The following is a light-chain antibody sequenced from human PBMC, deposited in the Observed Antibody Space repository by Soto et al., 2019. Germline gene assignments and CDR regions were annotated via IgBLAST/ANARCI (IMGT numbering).Light chain of an antibody. CDR3: HQYDSSPLT. CDR2: GAS. Sequence: EIVLTQSPGTLSLSPGERATLSCRASQSVRSSYLAWYQQKPGQAPRLLIYGASSWATGIPDRFSGSGSGTDFPLTISRLEPEDFAVYYCHQYDSSPLTFGGGTKVEIK. V-gene: IGKV3-20*01. CDR1: QSVRSSY. J-gene: IGKJ4*01.